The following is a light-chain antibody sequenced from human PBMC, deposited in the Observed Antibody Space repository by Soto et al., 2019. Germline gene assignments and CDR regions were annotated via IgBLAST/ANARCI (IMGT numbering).Light chain of an antibody. CDR1: QSVSSNY. J-gene: IGKJ3*01. Sequence: EIVLTQSPGTLSLSPGERATLSCRASQSVSSNYLAWYQQKPGQAPKLLNYGASSRATGIPDRFSGSWSGTDFTLTISRVEPEDSAVYYCQQYGSSYTFGAGTKVDIK. CDR3: QQYGSSYT. CDR2: GAS. V-gene: IGKV3-20*01.